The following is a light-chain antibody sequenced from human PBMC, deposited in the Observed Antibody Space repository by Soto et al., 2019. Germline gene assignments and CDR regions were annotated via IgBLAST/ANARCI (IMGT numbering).Light chain of an antibody. CDR2: EVS. J-gene: IGLJ3*02. CDR3: PSYAGANNVL. CDR1: SSDVGSYNS. V-gene: IGLV2-8*01. Sequence: QSALTQPPSASGSPGQSVTISCTGTSSDVGSYNSVSWYQQHPGKAPKLMIYEVSKRPSGVPDLFSGSKSGNTAYLTDSGLKAEDEADYYCPSYAGANNVLFGGGTKVTVL.